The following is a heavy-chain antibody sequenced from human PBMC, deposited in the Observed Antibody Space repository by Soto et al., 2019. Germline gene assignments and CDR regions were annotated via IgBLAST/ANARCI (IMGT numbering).Heavy chain of an antibody. Sequence: ASVKVSCKASGYTFTSYGISWVRQAPGQGLEWMGIINPSGGSTSYAQKFQGRVTMTRDTSTSTVYMELSSLRSEDTAVYYCASGPYWVTYYDFWSGYYDHNWFDPWGQGTLVTVSS. J-gene: IGHJ5*02. V-gene: IGHV1-46*03. CDR1: GYTFTSYG. D-gene: IGHD3-3*01. CDR2: INPSGGST. CDR3: ASGPYWVTYYDFWSGYYDHNWFDP.